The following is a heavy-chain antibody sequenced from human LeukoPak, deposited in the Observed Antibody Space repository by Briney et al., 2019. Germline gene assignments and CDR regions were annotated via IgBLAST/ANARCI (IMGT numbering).Heavy chain of an antibody. D-gene: IGHD6-13*01. CDR1: GGTFSSYA. CDR3: ASWRWGAAGFDP. V-gene: IGHV1-69*01. J-gene: IGHJ5*02. Sequence: GASVNVSCKASGGTFSSYAISWVRQAPGQGLEWMGGIIPIFGTANYAQKFQGRVTITADESTSTAYMELSSLRSEDTAVYYCASWRWGAAGFDPWGQGTLVTVSS. CDR2: IIPIFGTA.